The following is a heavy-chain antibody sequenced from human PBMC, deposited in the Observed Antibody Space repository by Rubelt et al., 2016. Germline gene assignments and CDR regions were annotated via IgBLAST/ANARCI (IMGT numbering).Heavy chain of an antibody. V-gene: IGHV3-23*01. Sequence: EVQLLESGGGLVQPGGSLRLSCAASGFTFSSYAMSWVRQAPGTGLEWVSAISGSGGSTYYADSVKGRFTISRDNSKNTLYLQVNSLRADDTAVYYCAKRVEEYSSSPGAFDIWGQGTMVTVSS. J-gene: IGHJ3*02. D-gene: IGHD6-6*01. CDR3: AKRVEEYSSSPGAFDI. CDR2: ISGSGGST. CDR1: GFTFSSYA.